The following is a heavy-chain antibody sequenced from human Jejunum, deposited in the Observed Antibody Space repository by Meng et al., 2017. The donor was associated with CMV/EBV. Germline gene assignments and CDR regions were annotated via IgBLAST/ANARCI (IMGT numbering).Heavy chain of an antibody. CDR2: INYTGLTI. J-gene: IGHJ4*02. V-gene: IGHV3-20*03. Sequence: YAMSWVRQAPGKGLEWVAGINYTGLTIGYADSVKGRFNISRDRAKDSVSLEMNNLRAEDTALYFCVRREEYCGISSCYRYYFDWWGQGILVTVSS. CDR3: VRREEYCGISSCYRYYFDW. CDR1: YA. D-gene: IGHD2-2*01.